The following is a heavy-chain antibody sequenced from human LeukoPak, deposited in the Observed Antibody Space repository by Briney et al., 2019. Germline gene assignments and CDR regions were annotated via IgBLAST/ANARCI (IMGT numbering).Heavy chain of an antibody. Sequence: GGSPRLSCAASGFSFSSYSMNWVRQAPGKGLEWVSTISGGDGSTYYAVSVKGRFTISRDNSKNTVYLQMNSLRAEDTAVYYCAKSGLNRFDYWGQGTLVTVSS. CDR3: AKSGLNRFDY. J-gene: IGHJ4*02. CDR1: GFSFSSYS. V-gene: IGHV3-23*01. D-gene: IGHD2-15*01. CDR2: ISGGDGST.